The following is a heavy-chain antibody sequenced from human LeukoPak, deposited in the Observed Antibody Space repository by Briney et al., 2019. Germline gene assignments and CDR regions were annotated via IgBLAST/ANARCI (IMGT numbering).Heavy chain of an antibody. Sequence: SETLSLTCAVSGSSISSGYYWGWIRQPPGKGLEWIGSIYNSGSTYYNPSLRRRVTISIDTSKNQFSLTLSSVTAADTAVYYCARNNTRTVSRGSSRRRANAFDIWGQGTMVTVSS. V-gene: IGHV4-38-2*01. CDR3: ARNNTRTVSRGSSRRRANAFDI. D-gene: IGHD6-13*01. CDR1: GSSISSGYY. J-gene: IGHJ3*02. CDR2: IYNSGST.